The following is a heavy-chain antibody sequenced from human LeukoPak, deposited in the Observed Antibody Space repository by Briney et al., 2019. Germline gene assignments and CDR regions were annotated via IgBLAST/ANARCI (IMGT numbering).Heavy chain of an antibody. V-gene: IGHV1-2*02. CDR1: GGTFSSYA. CDR2: INPNSGGT. J-gene: IGHJ6*03. D-gene: IGHD3-10*01. Sequence: EASVKVSCKASGGTFSSYAISWVRQAPGQGLEWMGWINPNSGGTNYAQKFQGRVTMTRDTSISTAYMELSRLRSDDTAVYYCARDMMGNYYGSGSYHYYYMDVWGKGTTVTVSS. CDR3: ARDMMGNYYGSGSYHYYYMDV.